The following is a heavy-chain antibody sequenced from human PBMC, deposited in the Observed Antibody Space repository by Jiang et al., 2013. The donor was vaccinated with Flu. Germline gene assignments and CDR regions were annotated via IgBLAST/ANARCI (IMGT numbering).Heavy chain of an antibody. J-gene: IGHJ4*02. CDR2: IYYSGST. V-gene: IGHV4-59*08. Sequence: GPGLVKPSETLSLTCTVSGGSISSYYWSRIRQPPGKGLEWIGYIYYSGSTNYNPSLKSRVTISVDTSKNQFSLKLSSVTAADTAVYYCARAPRGYSGSHFDYWGQGTLVTVSS. D-gene: IGHD5-12*01. CDR1: GGSISSYY. CDR3: ARAPRGYSGSHFDY.